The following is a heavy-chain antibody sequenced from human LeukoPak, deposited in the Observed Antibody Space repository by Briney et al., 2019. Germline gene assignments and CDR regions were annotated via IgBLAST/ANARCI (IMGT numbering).Heavy chain of an antibody. Sequence: GGSLKLSCAASGFNFNIYTMAWVRQAPGKGLEWISAVGSGGTRYYADSVKGRFTISRDNSKNTLYLQINSLRAEDTALYFCASVVRPGYFFYYGLGVWGRGATVTVSS. CDR3: ASVVRPGYFFYYGLGV. CDR2: VGSGGTR. V-gene: IGHV3-23*01. CDR1: GFNFNIYT. J-gene: IGHJ6*02.